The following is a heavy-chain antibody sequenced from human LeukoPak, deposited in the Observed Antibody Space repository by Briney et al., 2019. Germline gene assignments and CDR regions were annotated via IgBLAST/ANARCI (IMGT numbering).Heavy chain of an antibody. CDR2: ISYDGSNK. CDR1: GFTFSSYG. CDR3: AKKSGPGTDPLDC. J-gene: IGHJ4*02. V-gene: IGHV3-30*18. D-gene: IGHD3-10*01. Sequence: PGGSLRLSCAASGFTFSSYGMHWVRQAPGKGLEWVAVISYDGSNKYYADSVKGRFTISRDNSKNTLYLQMNTLRADDTALYYCAKKSGPGTDPLDCWGQGTLVTVSS.